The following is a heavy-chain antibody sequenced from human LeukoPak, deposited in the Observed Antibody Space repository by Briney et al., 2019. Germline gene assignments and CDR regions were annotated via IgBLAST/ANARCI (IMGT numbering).Heavy chain of an antibody. Sequence: PGGSLRLSCTASGLSLNNYAMSWVRQVPGKGLEWVSASSSSDDGEWYAESVRGRFTISRDTSKNTVYLQMNSLRVEDAGVYYCAKAPVTSCRGAFCYPFDYWGHGTLVTVSS. CDR2: SSSSDDGE. V-gene: IGHV3-23*01. D-gene: IGHD2-21*01. CDR3: AKAPVTSCRGAFCYPFDY. CDR1: GLSLNNYA. J-gene: IGHJ4*01.